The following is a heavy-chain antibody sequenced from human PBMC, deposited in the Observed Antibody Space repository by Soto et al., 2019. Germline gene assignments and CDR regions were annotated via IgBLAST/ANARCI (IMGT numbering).Heavy chain of an antibody. CDR2: IYYSGST. V-gene: IGHV4-39*01. J-gene: IGHJ6*02. D-gene: IGHD6-6*01. Sequence: PSETLSLTCTVSGGSISSSSYYWGWIRQPPGKGLEWIGSIYYSGSTYYNPSLKSRVTISVDTSKNQFSLKLSSVTAADTAVYYCARRLRKQLDPPDYYYYGMDVWGQGTTVTVSS. CDR3: ARRLRKQLDPPDYYYYGMDV. CDR1: GGSISSSSYY.